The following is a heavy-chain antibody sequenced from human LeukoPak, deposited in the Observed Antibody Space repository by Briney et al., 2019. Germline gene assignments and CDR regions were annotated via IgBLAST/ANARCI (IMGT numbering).Heavy chain of an antibody. J-gene: IGHJ4*02. CDR1: GFTFSSYS. CDR3: ARGRATYYDFWSGIFDY. D-gene: IGHD3-3*01. V-gene: IGHV3-21*01. Sequence: GGSLRLSCAASGFTFSSYSMNWVRQAPGKGLEWVSSISSSSSYIYYADSVKGRFTISRDNAKSSLYLQMNSLRAEDTAVYYCARGRATYYDFWSGIFDYWGQGTLVTVSS. CDR2: ISSSSSYI.